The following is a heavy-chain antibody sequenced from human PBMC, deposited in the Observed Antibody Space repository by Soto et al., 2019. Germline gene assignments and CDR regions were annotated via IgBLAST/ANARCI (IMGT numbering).Heavy chain of an antibody. CDR2: IYWDDDK. J-gene: IGHJ4*02. D-gene: IGHD1-1*01. Sequence: QITLKESGQTLVKPTQTLTLTCTFSGFSLTTSGVGVGWFRRPPGKALEWLALIYWDDDKRYSPALKSRLTSTKDTSKYQVVLTMTNMDPVDTATYYCAHRLEIAVTGTLDYWGQGTLVTVSS. V-gene: IGHV2-5*02. CDR3: AHRLEIAVTGTLDY. CDR1: GFSLTTSGVG.